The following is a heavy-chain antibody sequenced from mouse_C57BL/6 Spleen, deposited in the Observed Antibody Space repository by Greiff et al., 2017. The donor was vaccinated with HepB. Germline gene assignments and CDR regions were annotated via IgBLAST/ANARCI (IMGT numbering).Heavy chain of an antibody. D-gene: IGHD2-4*01. V-gene: IGHV1-66*01. J-gene: IGHJ2*01. Sequence: VQLQQSGPELVKPGASVKISCKASGYSFTSYYIHWVKQRPGQGLEWIGWIYPGSGNTKYNEKFKGKATLTADTSSSTAYMQLSSLTSEDSAVYYCARDHDYDGGYFDYWGQGTTLTVSS. CDR2: IYPGSGNT. CDR1: GYSFTSYY. CDR3: ARDHDYDGGYFDY.